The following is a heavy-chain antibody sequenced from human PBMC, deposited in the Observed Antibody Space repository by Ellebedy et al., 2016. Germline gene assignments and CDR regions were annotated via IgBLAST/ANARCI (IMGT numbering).Heavy chain of an antibody. CDR1: SGSFSGYY. J-gene: IGHJ4*02. CDR2: ITHDDAT. V-gene: IGHV4-34*01. Sequence: SETLSLXCGIGSGSFSGYYWTWIRQPPGKGLEWIGEITHDDATNYNASLKSRVTISADTSKNHSSLKLTSVTAADTAVYYCARGEDRAKIGYWGQGILVTVSS. D-gene: IGHD1-14*01. CDR3: ARGEDRAKIGY.